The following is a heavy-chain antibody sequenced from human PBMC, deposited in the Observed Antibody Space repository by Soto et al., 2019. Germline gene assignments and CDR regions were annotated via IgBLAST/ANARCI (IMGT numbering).Heavy chain of an antibody. CDR2: VYFSGST. CDR1: GASVSSASYY. Sequence: QVQLKESGPGLLKLSETLSLTCTVSGASVSSASYYWAWLRQPPGRGLEWIGSVYFSGSTSYIPSLKSRVTISVDTSKNQFSLNLASVTASDSAVYYCARIDGDYGHNWFDPWGLGTLVIVSP. CDR3: ARIDGDYGHNWFDP. J-gene: IGHJ5*02. V-gene: IGHV4-61*01. D-gene: IGHD4-17*01.